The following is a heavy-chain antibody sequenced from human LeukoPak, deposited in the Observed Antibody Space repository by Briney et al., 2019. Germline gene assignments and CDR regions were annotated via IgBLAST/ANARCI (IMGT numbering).Heavy chain of an antibody. V-gene: IGHV1-69*05. CDR2: IIPIFGTA. Sequence: SVKVSRKASGGTFSSSAISWVRQAPGQGLEWMGGIIPIFGTANYAQKFQGRVTITTDESTSTAYMELSSLRSEDTAVYYCAREGGSYFFDYWGQGTLVTVSS. CDR3: AREGGSYFFDY. D-gene: IGHD1-26*01. CDR1: GGTFSSSA. J-gene: IGHJ4*02.